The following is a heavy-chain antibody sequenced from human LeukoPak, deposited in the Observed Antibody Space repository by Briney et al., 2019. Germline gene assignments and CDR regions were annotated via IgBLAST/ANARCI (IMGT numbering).Heavy chain of an antibody. Sequence: ASVKVSCKASGYTFTTYDINWVRQASGQGLEWMGWMNPNSGNTGYAQKFQGRVTMTRNTSTTTAYMELNSLRSEDTAVYYCASEQWLKREGVYYYYGVAVWGQGTTVTVSS. J-gene: IGHJ6*02. CDR3: ASEQWLKREGVYYYYGVAV. CDR1: GYTFTTYD. D-gene: IGHD6-19*01. V-gene: IGHV1-8*01. CDR2: MNPNSGNT.